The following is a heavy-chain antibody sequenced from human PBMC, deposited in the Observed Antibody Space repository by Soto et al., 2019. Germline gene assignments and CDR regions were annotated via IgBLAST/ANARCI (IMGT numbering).Heavy chain of an antibody. CDR3: AHRGYMYGNWDHGYFDY. J-gene: IGHJ4*02. Sequence: QITLKESGPTRVRPTQTLALTCTFSGFSLTTSGVGWGWLRKTPGKALEWLAVIYWDDDKRYSSSLKSRLTITKDTSKNQVVLTMADMDPVDTGTYFCAHRGYMYGNWDHGYFDYWGQGTLVTVSS. CDR1: GFSLTTSGVG. D-gene: IGHD5-18*01. CDR2: IYWDDDK. V-gene: IGHV2-5*02.